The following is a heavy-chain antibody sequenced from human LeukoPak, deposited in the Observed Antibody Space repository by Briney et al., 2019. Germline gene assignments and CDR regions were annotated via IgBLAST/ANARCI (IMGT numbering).Heavy chain of an antibody. CDR3: ARAVLTGEFDY. V-gene: IGHV3-73*01. CDR1: GFTFSASP. D-gene: IGHD7-27*01. CDR2: ITGTHAT. J-gene: IGHJ4*02. Sequence: GGSLKLSCTASGFTFSASPIHWVRQASGKGLEWVGRITGTHATAYAASVKGRFTISRDNAKNSLYLQMNSLRAEDTAVYYCARAVLTGEFDYWGQGTLVTVSS.